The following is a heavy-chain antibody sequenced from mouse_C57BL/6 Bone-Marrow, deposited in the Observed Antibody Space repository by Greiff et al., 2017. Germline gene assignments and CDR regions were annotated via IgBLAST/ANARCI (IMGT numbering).Heavy chain of an antibody. V-gene: IGHV5-9-1*02. Sequence: EVQVVESGEGLVKPGGSLKLSCAASGFTFSSYAMSWVRQTPEKRLEWVAYISSGGDYIYYADTVKGRFTISRDNARNTLYLQMSSLKSEDTAMYYCTREGGITTVVDAWFASWRQGTLVTVSA. CDR2: ISSGGDYI. J-gene: IGHJ3*01. CDR3: TREGGITTVVDAWFAS. CDR1: GFTFSSYA. D-gene: IGHD1-1*01.